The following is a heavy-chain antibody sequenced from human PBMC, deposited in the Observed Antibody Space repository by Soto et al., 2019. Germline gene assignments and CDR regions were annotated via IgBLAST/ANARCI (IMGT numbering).Heavy chain of an antibody. V-gene: IGHV3-23*01. D-gene: IGHD3-3*01. J-gene: IGHJ3*02. Sequence: GGSLRLSCAASGFTFSSYAMSWVRQAPGKGLEWVSAISGSGGSTYYTDSVKGRFTISRDNSKNTLYLQMNSLRAEDTAVYYCAKAYYDFWSGSIHTNAFDIWGQGTMVTVSS. CDR1: GFTFSSYA. CDR2: ISGSGGST. CDR3: AKAYYDFWSGSIHTNAFDI.